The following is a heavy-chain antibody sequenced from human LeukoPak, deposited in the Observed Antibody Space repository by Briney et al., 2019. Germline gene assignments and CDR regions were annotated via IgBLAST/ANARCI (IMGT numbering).Heavy chain of an antibody. V-gene: IGHV1-18*01. Sequence: RASVTVSCKASGYRFTAYGVGWLRQAPGHGLEWVGWTSIYNGKTYYAQRFQDRVTMTTDTSTSTVYMELRSLRSDDTAVYYCARVCHIVVVTAEGGWFDPWGQGTLVTVSS. CDR1: GYRFTAYG. CDR3: ARVCHIVVVTAEGGWFDP. J-gene: IGHJ5*02. CDR2: TSIYNGKT. D-gene: IGHD2-21*02.